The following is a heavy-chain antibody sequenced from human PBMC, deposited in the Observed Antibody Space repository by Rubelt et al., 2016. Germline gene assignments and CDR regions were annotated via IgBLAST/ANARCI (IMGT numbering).Heavy chain of an antibody. CDR3: AGGGGYGPFL. Sequence: QVQLQQWGAGLLKPSETLSLTCAVYGGSFSGYYWSWIRQSPGKGLEWIGEINHSGSTNYNPSPKSRVTISTDASKNQFSLKMTSVTAADTAVYYCAGGGGYGPFLWGQGTLVTVSS. J-gene: IGHJ4*02. D-gene: IGHD4-17*01. CDR2: INHSGST. V-gene: IGHV4-34*01. CDR1: GGSFSGYY.